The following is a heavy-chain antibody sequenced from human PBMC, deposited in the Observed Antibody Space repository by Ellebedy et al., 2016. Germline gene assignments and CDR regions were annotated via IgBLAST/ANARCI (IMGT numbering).Heavy chain of an antibody. D-gene: IGHD6-13*01. CDR3: ARLLNRRSSSWRVPTQYYFDY. Sequence: ASVKVSCXASGYTFTSYDINWVRQATGQGLEWMGWMNPNSGNTGYAQKFQGRVTMTRNTSISTAYMELSSLRSEDTAVYYCARLLNRRSSSWRVPTQYYFDYWGQGTLVTVSS. J-gene: IGHJ4*02. CDR2: MNPNSGNT. V-gene: IGHV1-8*01. CDR1: GYTFTSYD.